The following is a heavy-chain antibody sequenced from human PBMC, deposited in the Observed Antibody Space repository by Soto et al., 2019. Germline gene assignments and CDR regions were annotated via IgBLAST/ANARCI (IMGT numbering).Heavy chain of an antibody. J-gene: IGHJ6*02. CDR3: ARDGDGRMTTTPYYYNGMDV. Sequence: PSETLSLTCTVSGGSLGSDYRIWILHPPGSGREWIRYVFFTGRAYYNPSLKSRVSISLDTSNYQFSLKLRSVTAAYTAVYSCARDGDGRMTTTPYYYNGMDVWGPGTTVTVSS. CDR2: VFFTGRA. D-gene: IGHD4-4*01. V-gene: IGHV4-59*01. CDR1: GGSLGSDY.